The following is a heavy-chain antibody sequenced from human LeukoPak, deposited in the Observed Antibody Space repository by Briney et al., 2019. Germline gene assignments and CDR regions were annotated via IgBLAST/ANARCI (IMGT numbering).Heavy chain of an antibody. CDR2: TYYRSMWYS. CDR3: ARRLTQYDCFDP. Sequence: SQTLSLTCAISGDSVSSNSVTWNWIRQSPSRGLEWLGRTYYRSMWYSDYAVSVRGRVTVNPDTSKNQFSLHLNSVTPEDTAVYYCARRLTQYDCFDPWGQGILVTVSS. CDR1: GDSVSSNSVT. D-gene: IGHD2-2*01. V-gene: IGHV6-1*01. J-gene: IGHJ5*02.